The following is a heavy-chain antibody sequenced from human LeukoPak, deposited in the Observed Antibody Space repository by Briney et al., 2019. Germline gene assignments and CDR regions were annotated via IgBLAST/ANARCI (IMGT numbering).Heavy chain of an antibody. D-gene: IGHD6-13*01. CDR3: ARFALSSSLDY. J-gene: IGHJ4*02. Sequence: GESLKISCKVSGYRLTNNWIGWVRQVPGKGLEWMGIIYPGYSPSFQGQVTFSVDTSTSTVYLQWSSLKASDTAIYYCARFALSSSLDYWGQGTLVTVSP. V-gene: IGHV5-51*01. CDR1: GYRLTNNW. CDR2: IYPG.